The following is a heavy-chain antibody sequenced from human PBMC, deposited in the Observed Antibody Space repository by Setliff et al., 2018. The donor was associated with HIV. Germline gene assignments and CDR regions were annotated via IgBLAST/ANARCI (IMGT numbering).Heavy chain of an antibody. V-gene: IGHV1-69*13. Sequence: ASVKVSCKASGYSFARYGLSWVRQAPGQGLEWMGGIIPMFGTTNYAQKFQGRVTITADESTSTVYMELTSLRFEDTAVYYCARVGEMATIGYSYYYMDVWGKGTTVTVSS. D-gene: IGHD5-12*01. CDR1: GYSFARYG. CDR3: ARVGEMATIGYSYYYMDV. J-gene: IGHJ6*03. CDR2: IIPMFGTT.